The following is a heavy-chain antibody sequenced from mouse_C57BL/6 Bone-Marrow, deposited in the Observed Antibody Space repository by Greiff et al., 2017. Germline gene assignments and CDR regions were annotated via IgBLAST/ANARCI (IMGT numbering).Heavy chain of an antibody. V-gene: IGHV1-80*01. CDR1: GYAFSSYW. Sequence: VQGVESGAELVKPGASVKISCKASGYAFSSYWMNWVKQRPGKGLAWIGQIFPGDGDPNYNGKFKGKATLTADKSSSTAYMQLSSLTSEDSAVYFCARGAYWGQGTLVTVSA. CDR2: IFPGDGDP. CDR3: ARGAY. J-gene: IGHJ3*01.